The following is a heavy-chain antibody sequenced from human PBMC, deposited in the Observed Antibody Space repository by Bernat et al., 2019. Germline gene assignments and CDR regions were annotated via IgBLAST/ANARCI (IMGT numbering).Heavy chain of an antibody. CDR2: IRYDGSNK. CDR1: GFTFNSYG. J-gene: IGHJ4*02. V-gene: IGHV3-30*02. D-gene: IGHD5-18*01. CDR3: AKDRGRGYTYGVGGDDY. Sequence: QVQLVESGGGVVQPGGSLRLPCATSGFTFNSYGMHWVRQAPGKGLEWVAFIRYDGSNKNHADSVKGRFTISRDNSKNTLYLQMNSLRGEDTAVYYCAKDRGRGYTYGVGGDDYWGQGTLVTVSS.